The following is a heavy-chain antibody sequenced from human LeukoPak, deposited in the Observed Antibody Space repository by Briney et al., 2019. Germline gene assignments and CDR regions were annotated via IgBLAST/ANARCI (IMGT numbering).Heavy chain of an antibody. CDR3: ASRGHVGSGTYSPYDY. D-gene: IGHD3-10*01. CDR1: GFTFSSHG. V-gene: IGHV3-23*01. J-gene: IGHJ4*02. Sequence: PGGSLRLSCAASGFTFSSHGMNWVRQAPGKGLEWVSGTSPSGGITYYTDSVKGRFTISRDNTKNTVSLQMNSLRGEDTAVYYCASRGHVGSGTYSPYDYWGQGTLVTVSS. CDR2: TSPSGGIT.